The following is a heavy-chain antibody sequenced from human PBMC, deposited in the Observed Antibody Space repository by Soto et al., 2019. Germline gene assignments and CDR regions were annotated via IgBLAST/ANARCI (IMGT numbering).Heavy chain of an antibody. CDR1: GFTFSSYS. J-gene: IGHJ6*02. V-gene: IGHV3-21*01. CDR2: ISSSSSYI. CDR3: ARDRRFGELLLKKYYYYGMDV. Sequence: GGSLRLSCAASGFTFSSYSMNWVRQAPGKGLEWVSSISSSSSYIYYADSVKGRFTISRDNAKNSLYLQMNSLRAEDTAVYYCARDRRFGELLLKKYYYYGMDVWGQGTTVTVSS. D-gene: IGHD3-10*01.